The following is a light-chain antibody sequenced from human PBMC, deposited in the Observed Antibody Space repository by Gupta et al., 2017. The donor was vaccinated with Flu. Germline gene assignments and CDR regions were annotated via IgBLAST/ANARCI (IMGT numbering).Light chain of an antibody. CDR1: QNIRTK. Sequence: SVSPGEIATLSCRASQNIRTKLVWYQQKPGQPIRLLIYDVSTSATGISARFSGSGFGTEFSLTINSLQSEDFAVYYCQQDDKWPATFGQGTKVEVK. CDR3: QQDDKWPAT. CDR2: DVS. V-gene: IGKV3-15*01. J-gene: IGKJ1*01.